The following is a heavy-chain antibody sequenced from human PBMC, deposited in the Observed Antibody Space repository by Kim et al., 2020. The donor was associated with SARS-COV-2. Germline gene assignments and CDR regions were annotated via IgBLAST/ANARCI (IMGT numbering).Heavy chain of an antibody. CDR2: IYYSGST. Sequence: SETLSLTCTVSGGSISSYYWSWIRQPPGKGLEWIGYIYYSGSTNYNPSLKSRVTISVHTSKNQFSLKLSSVTAADTAVYYCAGEWWQLCLYYYGMDFWGQGTTVTVSS. J-gene: IGHJ6*02. V-gene: IGHV4-59*12. D-gene: IGHD2-15*01. CDR3: AGEWWQLCLYYYGMDF. CDR1: GGSISSYY.